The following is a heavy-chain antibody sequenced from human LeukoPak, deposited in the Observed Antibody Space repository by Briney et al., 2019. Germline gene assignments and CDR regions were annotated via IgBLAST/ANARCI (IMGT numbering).Heavy chain of an antibody. Sequence: GGSLRLSCAASGFTFSSYEMNWVRQAPGKALEWVAFIRYDGSNKYYADSVKGRFTISRDNSKNTLYLQMNSLRAEDTAVYYCVKDSKRWKTYYYESGSHYFDYWGQGTLVTVSS. J-gene: IGHJ4*02. CDR1: GFTFSSYE. CDR3: VKDSKRWKTYYYESGSHYFDY. D-gene: IGHD3-10*01. CDR2: IRYDGSNK. V-gene: IGHV3-30*02.